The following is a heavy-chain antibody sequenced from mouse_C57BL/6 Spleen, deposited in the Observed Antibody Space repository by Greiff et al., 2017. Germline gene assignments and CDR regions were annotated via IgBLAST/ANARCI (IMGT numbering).Heavy chain of an antibody. CDR1: GFTFSDYG. J-gene: IGHJ3*01. V-gene: IGHV5-17*01. Sequence: EVQLVESGGGLVKPGGSLKLSCAASGFTFSDYGMHWVRQAPEKGLEWVAYISSGSSTIYYADTVKGRFTISRDNAKNTLFLQMTSLRSEDTAMYYCAREFSLGAWFAYWGQGTLVTVSA. CDR2: ISSGSSTI. D-gene: IGHD4-1*01. CDR3: AREFSLGAWFAY.